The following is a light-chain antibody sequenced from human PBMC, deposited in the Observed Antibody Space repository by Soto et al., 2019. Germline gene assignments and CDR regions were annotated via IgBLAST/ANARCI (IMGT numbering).Light chain of an antibody. Sequence: DIVMTQSPDSLAVSLGERATISCKSSQSVLSRSNNKNFLAWYQQKPGQPPKLLMYWASTRESGVPDRFSGSGSGTDFTLTISSLQAEDVAVYYCQQCYSSNTFGPGTKVDIK. CDR3: QQCYSSNT. CDR2: WAS. CDR1: QSVLSRSNNKNF. J-gene: IGKJ3*01. V-gene: IGKV4-1*01.